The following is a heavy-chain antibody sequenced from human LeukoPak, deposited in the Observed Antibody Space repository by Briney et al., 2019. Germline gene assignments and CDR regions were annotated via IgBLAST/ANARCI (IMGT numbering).Heavy chain of an antibody. J-gene: IGHJ4*02. Sequence: ASVKVSCKTSGYTFTAYYTLWVRQAPGQGPEWMGWINPNNGGTNYAQKSQGRVTTTRDTSISAAYMELSRLRSDDTAVYYCARVGGFGELSWGQGTLVTVSS. CDR2: INPNNGGT. V-gene: IGHV1-2*02. D-gene: IGHD3-10*01. CDR3: ARVGGFGELS. CDR1: GYTFTAYY.